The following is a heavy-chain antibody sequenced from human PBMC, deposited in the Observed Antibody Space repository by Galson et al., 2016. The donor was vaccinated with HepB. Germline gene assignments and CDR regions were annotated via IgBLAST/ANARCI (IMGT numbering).Heavy chain of an antibody. D-gene: IGHD3-10*01. CDR3: ARGPAGLLWFGEPKGD. V-gene: IGHV1-69*13. J-gene: IGHJ4*02. Sequence: SVKVSCKASGGTINDYAFTWVRQAPGQGLEWLGQIIPLFGTADPTQKFQGRAAITADESTNTVYLDLYRLTSEDTAVYYCARGPAGLLWFGEPKGDWGQGTLVTVSS. CDR2: IIPLFGTA. CDR1: GGTINDYA.